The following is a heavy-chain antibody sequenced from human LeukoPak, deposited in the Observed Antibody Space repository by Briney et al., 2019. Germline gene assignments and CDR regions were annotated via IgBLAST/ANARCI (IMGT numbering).Heavy chain of an antibody. CDR3: ARGQLRYFDWLLF. CDR2: IWYDGSNK. Sequence: GRSLTLSCVGSGFTFSSYGMHWVRQAPGKGLEWVGVIWYDGSNKYYADSVKGRFPISRYNSKNTLYLQMNSLRAEDTAVYYCARGQLRYFDWLLFWGQGTLVTVSS. D-gene: IGHD3-9*01. V-gene: IGHV3-33*01. J-gene: IGHJ4*02. CDR1: GFTFSSYG.